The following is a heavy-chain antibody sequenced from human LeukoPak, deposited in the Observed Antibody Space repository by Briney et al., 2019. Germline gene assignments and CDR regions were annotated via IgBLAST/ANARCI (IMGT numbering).Heavy chain of an antibody. CDR1: GGSISSYY. CDR2: IYYSGST. CDR3: AYYGSGSYYGY. D-gene: IGHD3-10*01. Sequence: PSETLSLTCTVSGGSISSYYWSWIRQPPGKGLEWIGYIYYSGSTNYNPSLKSRVTISVDTSKNQFSLKLSFVTAADTAVYYCAYYGSGSYYGYWGQGTLVTVSS. J-gene: IGHJ4*02. V-gene: IGHV4-59*01.